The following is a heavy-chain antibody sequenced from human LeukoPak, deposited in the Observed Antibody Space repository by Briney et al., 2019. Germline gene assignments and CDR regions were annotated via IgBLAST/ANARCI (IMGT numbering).Heavy chain of an antibody. CDR2: ISGSGGTT. J-gene: IGHJ4*02. D-gene: IGHD3-10*01. Sequence: GGALRLSCGASGFTFSISDMSWAPKAPEKGLERVSSISGSGGTTYYADSVRGRFTISRDNSKNTLYLQMNSLRAEDAAVYYCAKDRVWGQGTLVTVSS. CDR3: AKDRV. V-gene: IGHV3-23*01. CDR1: GFTFSISD.